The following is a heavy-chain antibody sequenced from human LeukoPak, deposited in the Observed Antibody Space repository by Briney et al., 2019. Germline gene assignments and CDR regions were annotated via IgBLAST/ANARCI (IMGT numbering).Heavy chain of an antibody. CDR1: SGSISNGGYY. V-gene: IGHV4-39*07. J-gene: IGHJ4*02. CDR3: ARAVMVAVAGGRFDR. D-gene: IGHD6-19*01. Sequence: SETLSLTCTVSSGSISNGGYYWVWIRQPPGKGLEWIGSIYYSGTSYYNPSLTSRLTISVDTPNNQFSLKLSSVTAADTAVYYCARAVMVAVAGGRFDRWGQGTLVTVSS. CDR2: IYYSGTS.